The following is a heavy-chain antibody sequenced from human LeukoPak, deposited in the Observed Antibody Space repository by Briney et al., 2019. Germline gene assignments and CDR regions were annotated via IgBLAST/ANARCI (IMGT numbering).Heavy chain of an antibody. Sequence: GGSLRLSCAASGFTFSNYWMSWVRQAPGKGLEWLANINQDGSEIYYVDSVKGRFTISRDNSKNTLYLEMNSLRAEDTAMYYCAKDRGIAAAYYFMDVWGKGTTVTVSS. CDR2: INQDGSEI. V-gene: IGHV3-7*01. CDR1: GFTFSNYW. J-gene: IGHJ6*03. CDR3: AKDRGIAAAYYFMDV. D-gene: IGHD6-13*01.